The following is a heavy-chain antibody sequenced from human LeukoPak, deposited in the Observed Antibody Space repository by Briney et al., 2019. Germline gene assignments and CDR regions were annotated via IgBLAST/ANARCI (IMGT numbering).Heavy chain of an antibody. CDR2: IYTSGST. J-gene: IGHJ6*03. D-gene: IGHD6-13*01. Sequence: PSETLSLTCTVSGGSISSYYWSWIRQPPGKGLEWIGYIYTSGSTNYNPSLKSRVTISVDTSKNQFSLKLSSVTAAGTAVYYCARHLTAGTYYYYYYMDVWGKGTTVTVSS. V-gene: IGHV4-4*09. CDR1: GGSISSYY. CDR3: ARHLTAGTYYYYYYMDV.